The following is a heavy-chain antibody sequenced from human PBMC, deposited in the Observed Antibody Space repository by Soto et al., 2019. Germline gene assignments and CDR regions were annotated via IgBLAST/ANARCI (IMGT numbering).Heavy chain of an antibody. Sequence: PSETLSLTCAVYGGSFSGYYWSWIRQPPGKGLEWIGEINHSGSTNYADSVKGRFTISRDNSKNTLYLQMNSLRAEDTAVYYCARDRDIAVAGPYYYYGMDVWGQGTTVTVSS. CDR2: INHSGST. V-gene: IGHV4-34*01. CDR1: GGSFSGYY. D-gene: IGHD6-19*01. J-gene: IGHJ6*02. CDR3: ARDRDIAVAGPYYYYGMDV.